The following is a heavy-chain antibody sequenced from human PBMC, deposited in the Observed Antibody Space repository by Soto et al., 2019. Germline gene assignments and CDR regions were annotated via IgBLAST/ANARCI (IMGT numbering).Heavy chain of an antibody. V-gene: IGHV4-39*01. CDR3: ARRGEYCSGGSCRKDFDY. CDR2: IYYSGST. CDR1: GGSISSSSYY. Sequence: PSETLSLTCTFSGGSISSSSYYWGWIRQPPGKGLEWIGSIYYSGSTYYNPSLKSRVTISVDTSKNQFSLKLGSVTAADTAVYYCARRGEYCSGGSCRKDFDYWGQGTLVTSPQ. D-gene: IGHD2-15*01. J-gene: IGHJ4*02.